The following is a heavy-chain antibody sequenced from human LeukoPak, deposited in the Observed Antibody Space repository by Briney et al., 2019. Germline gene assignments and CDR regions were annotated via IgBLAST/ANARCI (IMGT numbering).Heavy chain of an antibody. J-gene: IGHJ4*02. D-gene: IGHD3-10*01. CDR3: ARVYGSGSYYTSFYYFDY. V-gene: IGHV4-31*03. CDR2: IYYSGST. CDR1: GGSISSGGYY. Sequence: SETLSLTCTVSGGSISSGGYYWSWIRQHPGKGLEWIGYIYYSGSTYYNPSLKSRVTISVDTSKNQFSLKLSSVTAADTAVYYCARVYGSGSYYTSFYYFDYWGQGTLVTVSS.